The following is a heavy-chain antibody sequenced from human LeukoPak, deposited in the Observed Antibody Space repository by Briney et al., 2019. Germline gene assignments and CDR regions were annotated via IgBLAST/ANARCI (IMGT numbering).Heavy chain of an antibody. CDR2: IYYSGST. CDR3: ARDRKGNLGATWIFDY. Sequence: SETLSLTCAVYGGSFSGYYWSWIRQPPGKGLEWIGYIYYSGSTNYNPSLKSRVTISVDTSKNQFSLKLSSVTAADTAVYYCARDRKGNLGATWIFDYWGQGTLVTVSS. J-gene: IGHJ4*02. CDR1: GGSFSGYY. V-gene: IGHV4-59*01. D-gene: IGHD1-26*01.